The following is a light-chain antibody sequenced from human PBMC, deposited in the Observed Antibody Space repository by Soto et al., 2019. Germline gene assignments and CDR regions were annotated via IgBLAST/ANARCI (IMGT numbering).Light chain of an antibody. CDR3: HQYVSSPPSWA. V-gene: IGKV3-20*01. CDR1: QSVSSSY. CDR2: ATS. Sequence: EIVLTQSPGTLSLSPGERATLSCRTSQSVSSSYLAWAQQKPGQAPRLLISATSSRATGVPDRFSGSGSGTDSTLTISNLEPEDSAVYYGHQYVSSPPSWAFGQGTKVEIK. J-gene: IGKJ1*01.